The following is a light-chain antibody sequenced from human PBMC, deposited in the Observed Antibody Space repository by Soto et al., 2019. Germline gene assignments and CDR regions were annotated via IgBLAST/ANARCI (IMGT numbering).Light chain of an antibody. CDR1: QSVSSY. CDR3: QQRSNWPFT. Sequence: EIVLTQSPATRSLSPGERATLSCRASQSVSSYLAWYQQKPGQAPRLLIYAASNRATGIPARFSGSGSRTDFTLTISSLEPEDFAVYYCQQRSNWPFTFGPGTTVDI. CDR2: AAS. J-gene: IGKJ3*01. V-gene: IGKV3-11*01.